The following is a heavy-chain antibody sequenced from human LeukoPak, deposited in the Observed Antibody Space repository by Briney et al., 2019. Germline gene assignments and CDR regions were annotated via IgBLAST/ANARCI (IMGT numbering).Heavy chain of an antibody. CDR1: GFTFSSYD. CDR3: ARGGNRYCSGGSCYMFVY. Sequence: GGSLRLSCAASGFTFSSYDMHWVRQARGKGVECVSAIGTAGDTYYPGYVKRRFPISRENAKNSLYLQMNRLRAGDTAVYYCARGGNRYCSGGSCYMFVYWGQGALVTVSS. CDR2: IGTAGDT. D-gene: IGHD2-15*01. J-gene: IGHJ4*02. V-gene: IGHV3-13*01.